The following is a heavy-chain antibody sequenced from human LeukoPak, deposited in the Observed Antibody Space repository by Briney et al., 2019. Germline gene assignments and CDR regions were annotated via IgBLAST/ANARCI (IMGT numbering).Heavy chain of an antibody. D-gene: IGHD4-17*01. J-gene: IGHJ4*02. Sequence: RPGGSLRLSCAASGFTVYDYGMSWVRQAPGKGLEWVSGINWNGGSTGYADSVKGRFTISRDNAKHSLYLQMNSLRAEDTALYYCARAGDYGAYEGDYWGQGTLVTVSS. V-gene: IGHV3-20*04. CDR2: INWNGGST. CDR3: ARAGDYGAYEGDY. CDR1: GFTVYDYG.